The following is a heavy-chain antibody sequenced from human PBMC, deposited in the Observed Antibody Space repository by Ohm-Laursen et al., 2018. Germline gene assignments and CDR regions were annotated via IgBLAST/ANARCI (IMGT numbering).Heavy chain of an antibody. CDR2: INHSGST. D-gene: IGHD1-26*01. CDR3: ARDPSRYSGSYPYYFDY. V-gene: IGHV4-34*01. CDR1: GGSFSGYY. J-gene: IGHJ4*02. Sequence: SDTLSLTCAVYGGSFSGYYWSWIRQPPGKGLEWIGEINHSGSTNYNPSLKSRVTISVDTSKNQFSLRLTSATAEDTAVYYCARDPSRYSGSYPYYFDYWGQGTLVTVSS.